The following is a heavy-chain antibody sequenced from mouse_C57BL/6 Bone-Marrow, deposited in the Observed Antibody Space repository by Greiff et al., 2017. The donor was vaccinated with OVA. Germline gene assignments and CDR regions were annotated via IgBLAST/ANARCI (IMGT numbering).Heavy chain of an antibody. D-gene: IGHD2-5*01. CDR3: TRGYSNYYAMDY. CDR1: GYTFTDYE. CDR2: IDPETGGT. Sequence: VQLQQSGAELVRPGASVTLSCKASGYTFTDYEMHWVKQTPVHGLEWIGAIDPETGGTAYNQKFKGKVILTADKSSTTAYMELRSLTSEDSAVDYCTRGYSNYYAMDYWGQGTSVTVSS. J-gene: IGHJ4*01. V-gene: IGHV1-15*01.